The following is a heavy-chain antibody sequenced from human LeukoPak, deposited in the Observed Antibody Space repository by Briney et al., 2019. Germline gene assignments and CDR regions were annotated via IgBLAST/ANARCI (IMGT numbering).Heavy chain of an antibody. D-gene: IGHD6-19*01. CDR2: IIPIYGTA. CDR1: GGTFSSYA. J-gene: IGHJ4*02. CDR3: ASSRDSSGWSFDY. Sequence: ASVKVSCKASGGTFSSYAISWVRQAPGQGLEWMGGIIPIYGTANYAQKFQGRVTITADESTSTAYMELSSLRSEDTAVYYCASSRDSSGWSFDYWGQGTLVTVSS. V-gene: IGHV1-69*13.